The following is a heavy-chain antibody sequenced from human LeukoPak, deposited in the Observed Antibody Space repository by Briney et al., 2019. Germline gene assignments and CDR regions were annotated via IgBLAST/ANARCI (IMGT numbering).Heavy chain of an antibody. J-gene: IGHJ4*02. Sequence: SETLSLTCTVSGGSITTSKYYGGWIRQPPGKRLEWIGSMYYSGNTYHNPSLKSRVTMSVDTSKNQFSLKLSSVTAADTAVYYCARVLRPMASQYYFDYWGQGTLVTVSS. D-gene: IGHD3-10*01. CDR3: ARVLRPMASQYYFDY. CDR2: MYYSGNT. CDR1: GGSITTSKYY. V-gene: IGHV4-39*07.